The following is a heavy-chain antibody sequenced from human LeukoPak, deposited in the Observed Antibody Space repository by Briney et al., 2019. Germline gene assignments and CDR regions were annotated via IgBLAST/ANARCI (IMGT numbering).Heavy chain of an antibody. J-gene: IGHJ3*02. CDR1: GFTFSNYA. D-gene: IGHD3-3*01. CDR3: AKVRDYDFWSGYDAFDI. Sequence: GGSLRLSCAASGFTFSNYAITWVCQAPGKGLEWVSTITGSGGTTYYADSVKGRFAISRDNSRNTVYLQMNSLRAEDTAVYYCAKVRDYDFWSGYDAFDIWGQGTMVTVSS. CDR2: ITGSGGTT. V-gene: IGHV3-23*01.